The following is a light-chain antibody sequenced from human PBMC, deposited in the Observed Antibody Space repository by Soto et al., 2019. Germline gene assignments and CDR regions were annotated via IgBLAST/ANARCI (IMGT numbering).Light chain of an antibody. J-gene: IGKJ4*01. CDR3: QQYYSIPPT. CDR2: WAS. Sequence: DIVMTQSPDSLAVSLGERATINCKSSQSLLYISNNKNYLTWYQHKPGQPPKLLIYWASTRESGVPDRFSGSGSGTDFTLTISSLQAEDVAVYYCQQYYSIPPTFGGGTRVEIE. V-gene: IGKV4-1*01. CDR1: QSLLYISNNKNY.